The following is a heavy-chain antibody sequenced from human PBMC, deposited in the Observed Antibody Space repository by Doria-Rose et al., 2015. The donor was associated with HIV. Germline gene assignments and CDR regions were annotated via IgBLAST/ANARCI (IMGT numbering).Heavy chain of an antibody. CDR1: GVSLSSPGMG. J-gene: IGHJ4*02. CDR2: IFSDDER. D-gene: IGHD6-13*01. Sequence: QVTLKESGPVLVKPTETLTLTCTVSGVSLSSPGMGVSWIRQPPGKALEWLANIFSDDERSYQTSLKSRLTIARGISKSQVVLTMTDMDPVDTATYYCARIKSSRWYHKYYFDFWGQGTLVIVSA. V-gene: IGHV2-26*01. CDR3: ARIKSSRWYHKYYFDF.